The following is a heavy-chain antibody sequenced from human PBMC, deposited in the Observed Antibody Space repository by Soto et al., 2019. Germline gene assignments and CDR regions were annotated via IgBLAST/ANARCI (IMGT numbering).Heavy chain of an antibody. D-gene: IGHD1-26*01. J-gene: IGHJ4*02. CDR2: ISNDGSNK. CDR1: GFTFSNYG. CDR3: ANGPVVGATNFVY. V-gene: IGHV3-30*18. Sequence: GGSLRLSCAASGFTFSNYGMHWVRQAPGKGLEWVAAISNDGSNKYHADSVKGRFTISRDNSKNTMYLQMNNVRAEDTAVYYCANGPVVGATNFVYWGQGTLVTVSS.